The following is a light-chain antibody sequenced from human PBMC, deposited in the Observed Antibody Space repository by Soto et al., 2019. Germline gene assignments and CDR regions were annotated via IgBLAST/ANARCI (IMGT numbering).Light chain of an antibody. Sequence: DVVLTQTTLYSPVTLGQPASISCRSTQSLVHSDGNTYLTWLQQRPGQPPRLLIYIISNRFSGVPDRISGSGAGKDFTLKISRVEADDVGVYYCMQATQAYTFGQRTKLEIK. J-gene: IGKJ2*01. CDR3: MQATQAYT. CDR1: QSLVHSDGNTY. CDR2: IIS. V-gene: IGKV2-24*01.